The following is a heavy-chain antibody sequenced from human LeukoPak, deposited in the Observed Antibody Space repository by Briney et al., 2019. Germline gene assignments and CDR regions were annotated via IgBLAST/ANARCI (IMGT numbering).Heavy chain of an antibody. CDR3: ARERPSHYDFWSGYLDPDAFDI. CDR1: GGTFSSYA. CDR2: IIPIFGTA. Sequence: ASVKVSCKASGGTFSSYAISWVRQAPGQGLEWMGGIIPIFGTANYAQKLQGRVTMTTDTSTSTAYMELRSLRSDDTAVYYCARERPSHYDFWSGYLDPDAFDIWGQGTMVTVSS. J-gene: IGHJ3*02. V-gene: IGHV1-69*05. D-gene: IGHD3-3*01.